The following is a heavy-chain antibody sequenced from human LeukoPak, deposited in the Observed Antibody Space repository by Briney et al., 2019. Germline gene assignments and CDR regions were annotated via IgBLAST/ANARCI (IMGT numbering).Heavy chain of an antibody. Sequence: SETLSLTCTVSGGSISTYYWSWIRQPPGKGLEWIGYIYYSGGTNYNPSLKSRITISVDTSKNQFSLKLSSVTAADTAVYYCARRFTMVRGVTDYFDYWGQGTLVTVSS. CDR1: GGSISTYY. CDR3: ARRFTMVRGVTDYFDY. V-gene: IGHV4-59*08. D-gene: IGHD3-10*01. CDR2: IYYSGGT. J-gene: IGHJ4*02.